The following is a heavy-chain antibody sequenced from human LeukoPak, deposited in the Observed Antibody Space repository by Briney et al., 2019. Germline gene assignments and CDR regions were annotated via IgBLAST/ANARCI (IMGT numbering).Heavy chain of an antibody. D-gene: IGHD3-3*01. V-gene: IGHV3-23*01. CDR1: GFSFTSYA. Sequence: GGSLRLCCGASGFSFTSYAMSWVRQAPGKGLEWVSGISNSGASTFYADYAKGRFTISRDNSQNTLYLQMNSLRAEDTAVYYCVKAVVVILREFDYWGQGTLVTVSS. CDR3: VKAVVVILREFDY. J-gene: IGHJ4*02. CDR2: ISNSGAST.